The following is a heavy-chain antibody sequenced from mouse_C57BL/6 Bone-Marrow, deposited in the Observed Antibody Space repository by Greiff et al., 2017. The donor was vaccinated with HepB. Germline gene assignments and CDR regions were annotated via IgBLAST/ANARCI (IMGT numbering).Heavy chain of an antibody. CDR3: ARWGYGNSFFYYAMDY. D-gene: IGHD2-1*01. V-gene: IGHV14-3*01. CDR1: GFNIKNTY. J-gene: IGHJ4*01. Sequence: VQLQQSVAELVRPGASVKLSCTASGFNIKNTYMHWVKQRPEQGLEWIGRIDPANGNTKYAPKFQGKATITADTSSNTAYLQLSRLTSEDTAIYYCARWGYGNSFFYYAMDYWGQGTSVTVSS. CDR2: IDPANGNT.